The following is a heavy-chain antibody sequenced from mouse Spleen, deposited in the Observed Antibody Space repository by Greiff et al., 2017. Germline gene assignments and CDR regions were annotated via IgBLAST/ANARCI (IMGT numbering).Heavy chain of an antibody. D-gene: IGHD2-5*01. CDR3: ARDDYSNYDY. CDR2: ISYDGSN. J-gene: IGHJ2*01. Sequence: EVKLMESGPGLVKPSQSLSLTCSVTGYSITSGYYWNWIRQFPGNKLEWMGYISYDGSNNYNPSLKNRISITRDTSKNQFFLKLNSVTTEDTATYYCARDDYSNYDYWGQGTTLTVSS. V-gene: IGHV3-6*01. CDR1: GYSITSGYY.